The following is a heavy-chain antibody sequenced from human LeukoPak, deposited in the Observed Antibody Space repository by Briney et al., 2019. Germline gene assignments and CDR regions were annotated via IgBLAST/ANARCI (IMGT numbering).Heavy chain of an antibody. CDR3: ARSLFDPYYYYMDV. J-gene: IGHJ6*03. Sequence: LVKVSCKASGGTFSSYAISWVRQAPGQGLEWMGGIIPIFGTANYAQKFQGRVTITTDESTSTAYMELSSLRSEDTAVYYCARSLFDPYYYYMDVWGKGTTVTVSS. V-gene: IGHV1-69*05. CDR2: IIPIFGTA. CDR1: GGTFSSYA.